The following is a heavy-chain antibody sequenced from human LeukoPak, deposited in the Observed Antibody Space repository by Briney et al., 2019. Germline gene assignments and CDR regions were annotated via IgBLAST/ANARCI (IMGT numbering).Heavy chain of an antibody. Sequence: GESLKISCKGSGYSFTSYWIRWVRQMPGKGLEWMGRIDPSDSYTNYSPSFQGHVTISTDKSINTAYLQWSSLKASDTATYYCARPRYSSGWHFDFWGQGTLVTVSS. CDR1: GYSFTSYW. CDR3: ARPRYSSGWHFDF. D-gene: IGHD6-19*01. CDR2: IDPSDSYT. V-gene: IGHV5-10-1*01. J-gene: IGHJ4*02.